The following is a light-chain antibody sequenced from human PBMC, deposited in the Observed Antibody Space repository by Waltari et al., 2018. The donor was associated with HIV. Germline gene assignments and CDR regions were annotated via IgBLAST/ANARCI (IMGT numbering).Light chain of an antibody. J-gene: IGKJ1*01. V-gene: IGKV2-30*01. Sequence: DVAMTQSPLSLPVTRGQPASISCRSSQSLVYSDGYTYLDWIQQRPGRSPRRLIYEVSKRDSGVPDRFSGSGSGTNFTLKISRVEAEDVGIYYCMQGTHWPRTFGQGTKVEIK. CDR1: QSLVYSDGYTY. CDR2: EVS. CDR3: MQGTHWPRT.